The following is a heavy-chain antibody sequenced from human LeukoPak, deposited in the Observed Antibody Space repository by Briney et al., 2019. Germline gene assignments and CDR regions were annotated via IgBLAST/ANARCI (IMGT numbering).Heavy chain of an antibody. J-gene: IGHJ4*02. CDR1: KFTFSDYY. CDR2: ISGSGGST. Sequence: PGGSLRLSCAASKFTFSDYYMSWVRQAPGKGLEWVSAISGSGGSTYYADSVKGRFTISRDNSKNTLYLQMNSLRAEDTAVYYCAKLSGDYVQGLFDYWGQGTLVTVSS. V-gene: IGHV3-23*01. CDR3: AKLSGDYVQGLFDY. D-gene: IGHD4-17*01.